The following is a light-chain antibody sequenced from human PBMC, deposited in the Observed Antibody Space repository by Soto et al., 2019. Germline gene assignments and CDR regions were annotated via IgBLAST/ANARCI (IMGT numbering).Light chain of an antibody. CDR2: GKI. Sequence: QSVLTQPHSVSGAPGQRVTISCTGSSSNIGAGYDVHWYQQRPGTAPKLLTFGKINRPSGVPDRFSGSKSGTSASLAITGLQAEDEADYYCAAWDDSLNALFGTGTKVTFL. J-gene: IGLJ1*01. V-gene: IGLV1-40*01. CDR1: SSNIGAGYD. CDR3: AAWDDSLNAL.